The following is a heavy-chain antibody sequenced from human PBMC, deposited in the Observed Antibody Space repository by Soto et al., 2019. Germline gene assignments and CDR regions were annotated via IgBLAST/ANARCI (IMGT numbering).Heavy chain of an antibody. D-gene: IGHD3-3*01. V-gene: IGHV1-8*01. Sequence: QVQLVQSGXXVXXXGASVKVSCKASGYTFTSYDINWVRQATGQGLEWMGWMNPNSGNTGYAQKFQGRVTMTRNTSISTAYMELSSLRSEDTAMYYCARGLEWSWSLDPWGQGTLVTVSS. J-gene: IGHJ5*02. CDR2: MNPNSGNT. CDR3: ARGLEWSWSLDP. CDR1: GYTFTSYD.